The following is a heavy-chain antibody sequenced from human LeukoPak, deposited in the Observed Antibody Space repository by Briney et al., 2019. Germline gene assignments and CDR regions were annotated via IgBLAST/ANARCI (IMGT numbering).Heavy chain of an antibody. CDR1: GFTFSSYS. V-gene: IGHV3-21*01. CDR2: ISSSSSYI. D-gene: IGHD3-9*01. Sequence: GGSLRLSCAASGFTFSSYSMNWVRQAPGKGLEWVSSISSSSSYIYYADSVKGRFTISRDNAKNSLYLQMNSLRAEDTAVYYCARDRYILTGPQRSDAFDIWGQGTMVTVSS. CDR3: ARDRYILTGPQRSDAFDI. J-gene: IGHJ3*02.